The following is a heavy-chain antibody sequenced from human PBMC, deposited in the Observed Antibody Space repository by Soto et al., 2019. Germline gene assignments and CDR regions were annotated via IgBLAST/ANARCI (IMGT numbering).Heavy chain of an antibody. CDR3: ARRTVAGTYNWFDP. CDR1: GGSISSSSYY. Sequence: PSETLSLTCTVSGGSISSSSYYWGWIRQPPGKGLEWIGSIYYSGSTYYNPSLKSRVTISVDTSKNQFSLKLSSVTAADTAVYYCARRTVAGTYNWFDPWGQGTLVTVS. CDR2: IYYSGST. D-gene: IGHD6-19*01. V-gene: IGHV4-39*01. J-gene: IGHJ5*02.